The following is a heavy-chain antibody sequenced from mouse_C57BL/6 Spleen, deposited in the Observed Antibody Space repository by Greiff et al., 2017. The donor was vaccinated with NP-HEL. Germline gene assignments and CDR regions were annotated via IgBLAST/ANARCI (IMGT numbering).Heavy chain of an antibody. CDR2: IYPGNSDT. Sequence: EVQLQQSGTVLARPGASVKMSCKTSGYTFTSYWMHWVKQRPGQGLEWIGAIYPGNSDTSYNQKFKGKAKLTAVTSASTAYMELSSLTNEDSAVYYCTRPLLGGGYAMDYWGQGTSVTVSS. CDR1: GYTFTSYW. V-gene: IGHV1-5*01. CDR3: TRPLLGGGYAMDY. J-gene: IGHJ4*01. D-gene: IGHD2-10*01.